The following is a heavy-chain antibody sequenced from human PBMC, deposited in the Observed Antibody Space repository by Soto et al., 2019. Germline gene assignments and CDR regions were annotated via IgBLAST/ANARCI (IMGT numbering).Heavy chain of an antibody. J-gene: IGHJ5*02. Sequence: QVQLVQSGAEVKKPGASVKVSCKASGYTFTSYGISWVRQAPGQGLEWMGWISAYNGNTNYAQKLQGRVTMTTDTSTSKAYMELRSLRSDDTAVYYCARAPLAVAGGGISPWFDPWGQGTLVTVSS. CDR1: GYTFTSYG. D-gene: IGHD6-19*01. CDR3: ARAPLAVAGGGISPWFDP. V-gene: IGHV1-18*01. CDR2: ISAYNGNT.